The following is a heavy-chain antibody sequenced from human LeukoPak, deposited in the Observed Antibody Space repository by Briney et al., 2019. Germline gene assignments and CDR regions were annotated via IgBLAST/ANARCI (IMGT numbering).Heavy chain of an antibody. V-gene: IGHV3-23*01. CDR3: AKDSGGTYFYYYYYMDV. CDR1: GFSFSTYA. Sequence: GGSLRLSCAASGFSFSTYAMSWVRQAPGKELEWVSAISAGGATIYYADSVKGRFTVSRDNSKNTLYLQMNSLRAEDTAVYYCAKDSGGTYFYYYYYMDVWGKGTTVTVSS. CDR2: ISAGGATI. D-gene: IGHD1-26*01. J-gene: IGHJ6*03.